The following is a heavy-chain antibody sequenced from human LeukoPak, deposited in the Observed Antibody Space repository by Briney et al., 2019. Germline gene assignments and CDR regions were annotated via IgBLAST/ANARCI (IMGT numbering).Heavy chain of an antibody. CDR1: GFTFSSYE. J-gene: IGHJ4*02. D-gene: IGHD5-18*01. CDR3: VKVDT. CDR2: ISSSGSTI. Sequence: GGSLRLSCAASGFTFSSYEMNWVRQAPGKGLEWVSYISSSGSTIYYADSVKGRFTISRDNSKNTLYLQMDSLSAEDTAVYYCVKVDTWGQGTLVTVSS. V-gene: IGHV3-48*03.